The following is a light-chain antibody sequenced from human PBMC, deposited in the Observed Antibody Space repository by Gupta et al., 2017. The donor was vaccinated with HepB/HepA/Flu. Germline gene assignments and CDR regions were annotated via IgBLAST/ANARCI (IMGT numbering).Light chain of an antibody. CDR2: DAS. J-gene: IGKJ3*01. CDR3: QHVDNIQYT. Sequence: DIQLTQSPSSLAASVGDTVTITCQASEDIADYLNWYQQKPGKAPNFLISDASNLPIGVPSRFSGAGSGTHFTFTISSLQPEDSATYYCQHVDNIQYTFGHGTKVIIK. V-gene: IGKV1-33*01. CDR1: EDIADY.